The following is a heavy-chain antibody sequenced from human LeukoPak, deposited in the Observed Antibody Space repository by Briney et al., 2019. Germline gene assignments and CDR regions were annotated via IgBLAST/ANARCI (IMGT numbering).Heavy chain of an antibody. CDR3: ARGPPYYDYVWGSYRPPASFDY. CDR2: INHSGST. J-gene: IGHJ4*02. CDR1: GGSFSGYY. V-gene: IGHV4-34*01. D-gene: IGHD3-16*02. Sequence: PSETLSLTCAVYGGSFSGYYWSWIRQPPGKGLEWIGEINHSGSTNYNPSLKSRVTISVDTSKNQFSLKLSSVTAADTAVYYCARGPPYYDYVWGSYRPPASFDYWGQGTLVTVSS.